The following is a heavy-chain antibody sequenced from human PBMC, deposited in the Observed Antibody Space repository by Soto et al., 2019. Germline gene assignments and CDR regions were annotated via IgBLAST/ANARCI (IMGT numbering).Heavy chain of an antibody. CDR1: GFTFSTYW. CDR2: IKHDGSDK. Sequence: EVQLVESGGGLVQPGGSLRLSCAASGFTFSTYWMSWVRQPPGKGLEWAANIKHDGSDKYYADSVQGRFTISRDNAKNSLYLQMNSLRAEDTAVYYCARIHSSVWYYFDYWGQGTLVTVSS. J-gene: IGHJ4*02. CDR3: ARIHSSVWYYFDY. V-gene: IGHV3-7*05. D-gene: IGHD6-19*01.